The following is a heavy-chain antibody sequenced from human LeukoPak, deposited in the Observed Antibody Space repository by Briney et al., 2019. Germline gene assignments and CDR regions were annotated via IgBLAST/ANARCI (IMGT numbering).Heavy chain of an antibody. Sequence: ASVKVSCKASGYTFTTNYIHWVRQAPGQGLEWLGIINTSSGSTSYTQRFQGRVTMTRDTSTSTVYMELSSLRSEDTAVYYCARGGGTYYDVLGSDWGDNWGQGTLVTVSS. J-gene: IGHJ4*02. CDR3: ARGGGTYYDVLGSDWGDN. CDR1: GYTFTTNY. CDR2: INTSSGST. V-gene: IGHV1-46*01. D-gene: IGHD1-26*01.